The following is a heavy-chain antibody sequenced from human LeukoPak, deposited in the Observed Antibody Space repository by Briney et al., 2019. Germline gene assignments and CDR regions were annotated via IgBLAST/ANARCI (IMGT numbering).Heavy chain of an antibody. J-gene: IGHJ6*03. CDR3: ARGPAGYSSSWYDLNYYYYYYMDV. Sequence: GASVKVSCKASGYTFTSYGISWVRQAPGQGLEWMGWISAYNGNTNYAQKLQGRVTMTTDTSTSTAYMELRSLRSDDTAVYYCARGPAGYSSSWYDLNYYYYYYMDVWGKGTTVTVSS. CDR2: ISAYNGNT. D-gene: IGHD6-13*01. CDR1: GYTFTSYG. V-gene: IGHV1-18*01.